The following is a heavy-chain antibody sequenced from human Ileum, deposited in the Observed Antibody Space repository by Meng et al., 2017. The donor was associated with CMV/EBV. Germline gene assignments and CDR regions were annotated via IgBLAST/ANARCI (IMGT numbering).Heavy chain of an antibody. CDR2: IKQDGSEK. V-gene: IGHV3-7*01. D-gene: IGHD1-1*01. CDR3: ARGSGTTLPY. Sequence: GGSLRLSCVASGFTFSTYWMTWVRQAPGKGLEWVANIKQDGSEKYYVDSVKGRFTISRDNAKNSLYLQMNSLRAEDTAVYYCARGSGTTLPYWGQGTLVTVSS. J-gene: IGHJ4*02. CDR1: GFTFSTYW.